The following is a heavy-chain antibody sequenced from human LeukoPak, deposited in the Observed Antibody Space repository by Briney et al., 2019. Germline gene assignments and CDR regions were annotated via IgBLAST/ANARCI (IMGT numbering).Heavy chain of an antibody. CDR1: GFTFSSYA. CDR3: ATGGDDYSGSFDY. Sequence: PGGSLRLSCAASGFTFSSYAMSWVRQAPGKGLEWVSAISGSGGSTYYADSVRGRFTISRDNSKNTLYLQMNSLRAEDTAVYYCATGGDDYSGSFDYWGQGTLVTVSS. J-gene: IGHJ4*02. CDR2: ISGSGGST. D-gene: IGHD4-11*01. V-gene: IGHV3-23*01.